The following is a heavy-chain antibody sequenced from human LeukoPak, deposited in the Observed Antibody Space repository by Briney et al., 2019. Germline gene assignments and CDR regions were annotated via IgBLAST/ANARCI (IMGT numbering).Heavy chain of an antibody. CDR1: GGSFSSYY. CDR3: AGDYDSSGYLLAY. V-gene: IGHV4-4*07. CDR2: IYASGST. Sequence: PSETLSLTCTVSGGSFSSYYWSWIRQPAGKGLEWIGRIYASGSTNYNPSLKSRVTMSVDTSKNQFSLKLSSVTAADTAVYYCAGDYDSSGYLLAYWGQGTLVTVSS. D-gene: IGHD3-22*01. J-gene: IGHJ4*02.